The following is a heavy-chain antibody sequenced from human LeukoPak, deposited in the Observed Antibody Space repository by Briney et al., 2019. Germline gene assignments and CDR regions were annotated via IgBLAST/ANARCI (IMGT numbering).Heavy chain of an antibody. D-gene: IGHD3-22*01. CDR1: GFTFSSYS. J-gene: IGHJ4*02. CDR3: ARDLQYYYDSSNPNYFDY. Sequence: GGSLRLSCAASGFTFSSYSMNWVRQAPGKGLEWVSSISSSSSYIYYADSVKGRFTISRDNAKNSLYLQMNSLRAEDTAVYYRARDLQYYYDSSNPNYFDYWGQGTLVTVSS. CDR2: ISSSSSYI. V-gene: IGHV3-21*01.